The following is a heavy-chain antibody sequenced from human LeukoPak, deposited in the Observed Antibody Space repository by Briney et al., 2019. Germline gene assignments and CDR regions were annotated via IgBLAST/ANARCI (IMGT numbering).Heavy chain of an antibody. CDR2: ISSSSSDYI. Sequence: GGSLRLSCAASGFTFSSYSMNWVRQAPGKGLEWVSSISSSSSDYIYYADSVKGRFTISRDNAKNSLYLQMNSLRAEDTAIYYCARVVTVAWSERRPGYYYMDVWGKGTTVTVSS. D-gene: IGHD1-1*01. CDR1: GFTFSSYS. V-gene: IGHV3-21*01. CDR3: ARVVTVAWSERRPGYYYMDV. J-gene: IGHJ6*03.